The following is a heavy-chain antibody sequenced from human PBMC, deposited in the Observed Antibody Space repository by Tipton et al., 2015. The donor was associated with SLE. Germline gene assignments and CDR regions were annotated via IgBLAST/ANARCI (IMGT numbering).Heavy chain of an antibody. CDR1: GFTFSNAW. Sequence: SLRLSCAASGFTFSNAWMSWVRQAPGKGLEWVGRIKSKTDGGTTDYAAPVKGRFTISRDNSKNTLYLQMNSLRAEDTAVYYCAKDRGSSGLFWGQGTLVTVSS. D-gene: IGHD6-19*01. CDR2: IKSKTDGGTT. V-gene: IGHV3-15*01. CDR3: AKDRGSSGLF. J-gene: IGHJ4*02.